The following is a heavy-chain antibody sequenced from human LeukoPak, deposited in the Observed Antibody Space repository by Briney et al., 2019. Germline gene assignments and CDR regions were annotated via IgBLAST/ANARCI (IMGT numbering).Heavy chain of an antibody. V-gene: IGHV3-48*01. CDR3: ARVLRYFDWLEGYYMDV. Sequence: GGSLRLSCAASGFTFSSYSMNWVRQAPGKGLEWVSYISSSSSTIYYADSVKGRFTISRDNAKNSLYLQMNSLRAEDTAVYYCARVLRYFDWLEGYYMDVWGKGTTVTISS. D-gene: IGHD3-9*01. CDR2: ISSSSSTI. J-gene: IGHJ6*03. CDR1: GFTFSSYS.